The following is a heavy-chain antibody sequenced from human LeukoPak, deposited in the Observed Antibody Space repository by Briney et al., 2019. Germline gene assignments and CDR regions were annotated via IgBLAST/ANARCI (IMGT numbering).Heavy chain of an antibody. J-gene: IGHJ6*02. D-gene: IGHD6-6*01. V-gene: IGHV4-39*01. Sequence: SETLSLTCTVSGGSISSNSYYWGWIRQPPGKGLEWIGTIYYSGSTYYNPSLKSRVTIFVDTSKNQFSLKLTSVTASDTGLYYCARNIVTRPYYHGLDVWGQGTTVTVSS. CDR1: GGSISSNSYY. CDR2: IYYSGST. CDR3: ARNIVTRPYYHGLDV.